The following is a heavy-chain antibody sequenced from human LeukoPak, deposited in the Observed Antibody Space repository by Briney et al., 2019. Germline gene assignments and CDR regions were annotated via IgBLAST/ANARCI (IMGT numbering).Heavy chain of an antibody. CDR2: ISHSGSP. D-gene: IGHD2-2*01. Sequence: PSETLSLTCTVSGYSSSSGHYYGWIRQPPGKGLEWIGSISHSGSPYYNPSLKSRVTISLHTSKNQFSLKLSSVTAADTAVYYCARVSSYEFDYWGQGTLVTVSS. CDR3: ARVSSYEFDY. J-gene: IGHJ4*02. V-gene: IGHV4-38-2*02. CDR1: GYSSSSGHY.